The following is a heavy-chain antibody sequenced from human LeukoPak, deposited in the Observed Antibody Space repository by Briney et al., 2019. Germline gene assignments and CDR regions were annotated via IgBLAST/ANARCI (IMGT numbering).Heavy chain of an antibody. J-gene: IGHJ4*02. D-gene: IGHD2-15*01. CDR1: GGSFSGYY. CDR3: ARDQAYCSGGSCYSLDGFDY. Sequence: SETLSLTCAVYGGSFSGYYWSWIRQPPGKGLEWIGEINHSGSTNYNPSLKSRVTISVDTSKNQFSLKLSSVTAADTAVYYCARDQAYCSGGSCYSLDGFDYWGQGTLVTVSS. CDR2: INHSGST. V-gene: IGHV4-34*01.